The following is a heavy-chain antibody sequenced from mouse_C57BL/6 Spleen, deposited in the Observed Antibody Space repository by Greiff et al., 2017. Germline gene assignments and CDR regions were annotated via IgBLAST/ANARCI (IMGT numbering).Heavy chain of an antibody. CDR2: INTGSGGT. CDR1: GYAFTNYL. Sequence: VQLQQSGAELVRPGTSVKVSCKASGYAFTNYLIEWVQQRPGKGLEWIGVINTGSGGTNYNEKFKGKATLTADKSSSTAYRQLSSLTSEDSSVYCCARASTGSYYFDYWGQGTTLTVSS. V-gene: IGHV1-54*01. J-gene: IGHJ2*01. D-gene: IGHD4-1*02. CDR3: ARASTGSYYFDY.